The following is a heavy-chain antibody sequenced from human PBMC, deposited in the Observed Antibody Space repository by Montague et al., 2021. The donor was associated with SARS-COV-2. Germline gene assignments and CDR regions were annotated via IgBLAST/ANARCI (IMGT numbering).Heavy chain of an antibody. Sequence: TLSLTCTVSGGSISSGNYYWSWIRQPAGKGLEWIGRIYTSGSTNYNPSLKSRVTISVDRSKNHFSLRLSSVTAADTAMYYCARGGYGGWTGYYFDYWGQGTLVTVSS. CDR2: IYTSGST. D-gene: IGHD4/OR15-4a*01. CDR3: ARGGYGGWTGYYFDY. J-gene: IGHJ4*02. CDR1: GGSISSGNYY. V-gene: IGHV4-61*02.